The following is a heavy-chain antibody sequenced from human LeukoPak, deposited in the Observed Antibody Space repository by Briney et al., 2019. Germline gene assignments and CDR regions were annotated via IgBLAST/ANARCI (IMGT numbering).Heavy chain of an antibody. CDR2: IYYSGST. Sequence: SETLSLTCTVSGGSISSYYWSWIRQPPGKGLEWIGYIYYSGSTNYNPSLKSRVTISVDTSKNQFSLKLSSVTAADTAVYYCARVGPYYDFWSGSFDPWGQGTLVTVSS. CDR1: GGSISSYY. V-gene: IGHV4-59*01. CDR3: ARVGPYYDFWSGSFDP. J-gene: IGHJ5*02. D-gene: IGHD3-3*01.